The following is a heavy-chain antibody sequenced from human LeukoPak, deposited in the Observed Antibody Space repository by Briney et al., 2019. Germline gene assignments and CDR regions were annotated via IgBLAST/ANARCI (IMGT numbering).Heavy chain of an antibody. D-gene: IGHD3-10*01. CDR1: GFTFSGYS. V-gene: IGHV3-48*04. Sequence: PGGSLRLSCAASGFTFSGYSMNWVRQAPGKGLEWIAYINSSSITIYHADSVKGRFSISRDNAKNSVYLQMNSLRGGDTALYYCARSYASGPDRYLDVWGKGTTVTVSS. CDR3: ARSYASGPDRYLDV. J-gene: IGHJ6*04. CDR2: INSSSITI.